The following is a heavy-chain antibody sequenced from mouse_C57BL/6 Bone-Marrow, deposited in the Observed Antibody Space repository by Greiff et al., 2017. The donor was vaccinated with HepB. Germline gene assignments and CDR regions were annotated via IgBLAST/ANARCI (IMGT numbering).Heavy chain of an antibody. CDR1: GYTFTNYW. J-gene: IGHJ1*03. CDR2: IYPGGGYT. V-gene: IGHV1-63*01. CDR3: ARSGITTVVSWYFDV. D-gene: IGHD1-1*01. Sequence: QVQLQQSGAELVRPGTSVKMSCKASGYTFTNYWIGWAKQRPGHGLEWIGDIYPGGGYTNYNEKFKGKATLTVDKSSSTAYMQFSSLTSEDSAIYYCARSGITTVVSWYFDVWGTGTTVTVSS.